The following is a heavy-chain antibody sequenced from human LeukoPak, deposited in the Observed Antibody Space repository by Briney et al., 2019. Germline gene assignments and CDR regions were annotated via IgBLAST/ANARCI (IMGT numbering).Heavy chain of an antibody. CDR2: IRYDGSDK. V-gene: IGHV3-30*02. J-gene: IGHJ4*02. D-gene: IGHD4-17*01. Sequence: PGGSLRLSCAVSGFIFSSHGMHWVRHAPGKGLERVAFIRYDGSDKYYADSVKGRFTISRDNSKNALYSQMNSLRADDTAVYYCAKAPYGDYTLDFDYWGQGTLVTVSS. CDR3: AKAPYGDYTLDFDY. CDR1: GFIFSSHG.